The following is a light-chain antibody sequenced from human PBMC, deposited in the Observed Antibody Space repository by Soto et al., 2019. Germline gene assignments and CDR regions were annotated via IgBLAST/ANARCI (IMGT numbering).Light chain of an antibody. CDR1: QGISSY. J-gene: IGKJ2*01. V-gene: IGKV1-39*01. Sequence: IQLTQSPSSLSASVGDRVTITCRASQGISSYLAWYQQKPGKAPKLLIYAASTLQSGVPSRFSGTGSGADFTLTISNLQPEDSATYFCQQSYTTPVYSFGQGTKVDIK. CDR3: QQSYTTPVYS. CDR2: AAS.